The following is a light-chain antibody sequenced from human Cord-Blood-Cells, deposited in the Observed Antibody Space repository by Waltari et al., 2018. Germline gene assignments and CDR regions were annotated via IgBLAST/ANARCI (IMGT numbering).Light chain of an antibody. CDR3: SSYAGSNNLV. CDR2: EVS. J-gene: IGLJ2*01. Sequence: QSALTQPPSASGSPGQSVTISCTGTSSDVGGYNYVSWYQQHPGKAPKLMIYEVSKRPSGVPDRFSGSNSGNTASRTVSGLQAEDEADYYCSSYAGSNNLVFGGGTKLTVL. CDR1: SSDVGGYNY. V-gene: IGLV2-8*01.